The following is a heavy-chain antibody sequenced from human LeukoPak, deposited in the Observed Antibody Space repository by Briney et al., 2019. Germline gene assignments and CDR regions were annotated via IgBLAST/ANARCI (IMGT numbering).Heavy chain of an antibody. CDR2: IYHSGST. D-gene: IGHD3-3*01. CDR3: SRYYDFWSGLDY. Sequence: SETLSLTCTVSGYSISSAYYWGWIRQPPGKGLEWIGSIYHSGSTNYNPSLKSRVTISVDTSKNQFSLKLSSVTAADTAVYYCSRYYDFWSGLDYWGQGIQVTVSS. J-gene: IGHJ4*02. V-gene: IGHV4-38-2*02. CDR1: GYSISSAYY.